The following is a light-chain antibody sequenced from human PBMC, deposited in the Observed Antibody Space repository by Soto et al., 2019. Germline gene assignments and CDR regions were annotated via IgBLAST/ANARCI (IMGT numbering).Light chain of an antibody. CDR2: GVS. CDR3: SSYTTIKTVV. J-gene: IGLJ2*01. V-gene: IGLV2-14*01. Sequence: QTVLTQPASVSGSPGQSITISCTGTRSDVGSYNYVSWYQQHPGKTPKLMIYGVSNRPSGISDRFSGFKSANTAYLTISGVQPEDEADYHCSSYTTIKTVVFGGGTKLTVL. CDR1: RSDVGSYNY.